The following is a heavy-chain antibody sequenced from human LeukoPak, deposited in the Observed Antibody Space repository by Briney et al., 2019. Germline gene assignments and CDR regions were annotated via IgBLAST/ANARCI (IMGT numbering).Heavy chain of an antibody. J-gene: IGHJ3*02. Sequence: PGGSLRLSCAASGFSFSNFGMSWVRQSPGKGLEWVSAITGSGRSTYSADSVKGRFTVSRDNSKNTLYLQMTSLRAEDTAVYFCARVMRGGWSNDAFDIWGQGTMVTVSA. D-gene: IGHD6-19*01. CDR3: ARVMRGGWSNDAFDI. V-gene: IGHV3-23*01. CDR2: ITGSGRST. CDR1: GFSFSNFG.